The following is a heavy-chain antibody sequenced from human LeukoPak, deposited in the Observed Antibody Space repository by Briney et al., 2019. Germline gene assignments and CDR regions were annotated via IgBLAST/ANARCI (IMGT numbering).Heavy chain of an antibody. Sequence: GGSLRLSCGASGFTFRDYWMSWVRQAPGKGLEWVSSVGVNAGATYYADSVKGRFTLSRDHSKNTLYLQMNSLRAEDTAVYYCASMGYWGLGTLVTVSS. CDR2: VGVNAGAT. V-gene: IGHV3-23*01. J-gene: IGHJ4*02. CDR3: ASMGY. CDR1: GFTFRDYW.